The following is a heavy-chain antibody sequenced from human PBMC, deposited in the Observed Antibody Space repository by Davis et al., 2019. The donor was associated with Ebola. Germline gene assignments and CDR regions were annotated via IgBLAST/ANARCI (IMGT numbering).Heavy chain of an antibody. V-gene: IGHV3-48*02. Sequence: GESLKIPCAVPGFTFSNYNMNWVRQTPGKGLEWVSHISDDSSSTYYADSVKGRFTISRDNAKNSLYLQLNTVRDEDTSVYFCVSAGWDHWGQGTLVTVSS. CDR2: ISDDSSST. CDR3: VSAGWDH. CDR1: GFTFSNYN. D-gene: IGHD2-15*01. J-gene: IGHJ4*02.